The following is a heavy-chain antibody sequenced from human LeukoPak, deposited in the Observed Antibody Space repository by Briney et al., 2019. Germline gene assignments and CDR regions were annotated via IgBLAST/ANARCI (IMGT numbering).Heavy chain of an antibody. J-gene: IGHJ4*02. V-gene: IGHV1-69*05. CDR2: IIPIFGTA. CDR3: ARGTHRSDYYGSGSYPY. Sequence: SVKVSXKASGGTLSSYAISWVRQAPGQGLEWMGRIIPIFGTANYAQKFQGRVTITTDESTSTAYMELSSLRSEDTAVYYCARGTHRSDYYGSGSYPYWGQGTLVTVSS. D-gene: IGHD3-10*01. CDR1: GGTLSSYA.